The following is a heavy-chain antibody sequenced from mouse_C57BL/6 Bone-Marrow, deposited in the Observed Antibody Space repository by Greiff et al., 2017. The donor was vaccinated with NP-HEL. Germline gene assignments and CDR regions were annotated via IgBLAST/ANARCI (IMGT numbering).Heavy chain of an antibody. CDR3: ARGGYYGLYYFDD. D-gene: IGHD1-2*01. J-gene: IGHJ2*01. CDR2: INPNNGGT. V-gene: IGHV1-26*01. CDR1: GYTFTDYY. Sequence: EVQLQQSGPELVKPGASVKISCKASGYTFTDYYMNWVKQSHGKSLEWIGDINPNNGGTSYNQKFKGKATLTVDKSSSTADMERRSLTSEDAAVYYCARGGYYGLYYFDDWGQGTTLTVSS.